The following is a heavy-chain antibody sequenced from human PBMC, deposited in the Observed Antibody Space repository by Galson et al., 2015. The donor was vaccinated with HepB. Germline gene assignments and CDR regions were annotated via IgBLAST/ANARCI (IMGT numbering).Heavy chain of an antibody. CDR2: ISSSGSTT. CDR3: ARDSEGDYYDSSGYDYFDY. CDR1: GFTFSSYE. V-gene: IGHV3-48*03. J-gene: IGHJ4*02. Sequence: SLRLSCAASGFTFSSYEMNWVRQAPGKGLEWVSYISSSGSTTYHADSVKGRFTISRDNAKNSLYLQMNSLRAEDTAVYYCARDSEGDYYDSSGYDYFDYWGQGTLVTVSS. D-gene: IGHD3-22*01.